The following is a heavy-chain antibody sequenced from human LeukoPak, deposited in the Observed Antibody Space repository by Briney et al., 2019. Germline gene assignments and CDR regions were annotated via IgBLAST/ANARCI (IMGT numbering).Heavy chain of an antibody. Sequence: GGSLRLSCAASGFTFSTCAMSWVRQAPGKGLEWVSAISGSDTRTYYADSLKGRFTISRDNSKNTLYLQMDSLTAEDTAVYYCAKEDSRGHWFDYWGQGTLVTVSS. CDR2: ISGSDTRT. J-gene: IGHJ4*02. V-gene: IGHV3-23*01. CDR3: AKEDSRGHWFDY. CDR1: GFTFSTCA. D-gene: IGHD3-22*01.